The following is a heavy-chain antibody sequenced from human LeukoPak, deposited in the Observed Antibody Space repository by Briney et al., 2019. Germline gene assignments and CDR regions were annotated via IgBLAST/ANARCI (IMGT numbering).Heavy chain of an antibody. CDR1: GGSISSGGYS. V-gene: IGHV4-30-2*01. D-gene: IGHD6-13*01. J-gene: IGHJ4*02. Sequence: SETLSLTCAVSGGSISSGGYSWSWIRQPPGKGLEWIGYIYHSGSTYYNPSLKSRVTISVDRSENQFSLKLSSVTAADTAVYYCARGGIAAPYYFDYWGQGTLVTVSS. CDR3: ARGGIAAPYYFDY. CDR2: IYHSGST.